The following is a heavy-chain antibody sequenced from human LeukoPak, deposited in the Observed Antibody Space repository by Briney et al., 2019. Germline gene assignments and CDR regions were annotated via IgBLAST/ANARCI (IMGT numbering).Heavy chain of an antibody. V-gene: IGHV1-2*02. J-gene: IGHJ5*02. CDR1: GYTFTGYY. Sequence: ASVKVSCKASGYTFTGYYMHWVRQAPGQGLEWMGWINPNSGGTNYAQKFQGRVTMTRDTSISTAYMELSRLRSDDTAVYYCARDRDWNYADNWFDPWGQGTLVTVSS. D-gene: IGHD1-7*01. CDR3: ARDRDWNYADNWFDP. CDR2: INPNSGGT.